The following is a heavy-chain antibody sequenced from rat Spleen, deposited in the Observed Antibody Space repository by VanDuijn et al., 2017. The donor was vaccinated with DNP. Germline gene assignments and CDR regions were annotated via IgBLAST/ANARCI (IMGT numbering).Heavy chain of an antibody. Sequence: EVHLVESGGGLVQPGRSLKLSCAASGFTFSDYNMAWVRQAPTKGLEWVAYIRFDGGSTSYRDSVKGRFTISRDNADHTLYLQMDSLRSEDTATYYCTRGGTYYFDYWGQGVLVTVSS. D-gene: IGHD4-3*01. CDR3: TRGGTYYFDY. CDR2: IRFDGGST. J-gene: IGHJ2*01. CDR1: GFTFSDYN. V-gene: IGHV5-20*01.